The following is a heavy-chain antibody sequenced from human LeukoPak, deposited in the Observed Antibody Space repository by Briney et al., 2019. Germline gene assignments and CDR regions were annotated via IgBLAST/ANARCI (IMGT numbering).Heavy chain of an antibody. Sequence: SQTLSLTCTVSGGSISSGGYYWSWIRQPPGKGLEWIGYIYYSGSTNYNPSLKSRVTISVDTSKNQFSLKLSSVTAADTAVYYCARSKDIYGGDFDYWGQGTLVTVSS. CDR2: IYYSGST. CDR1: GGSISSGGYY. V-gene: IGHV4-61*08. D-gene: IGHD4-23*01. J-gene: IGHJ4*02. CDR3: ARSKDIYGGDFDY.